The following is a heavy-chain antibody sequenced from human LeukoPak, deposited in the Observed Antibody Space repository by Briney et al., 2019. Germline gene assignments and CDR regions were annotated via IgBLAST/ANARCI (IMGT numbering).Heavy chain of an antibody. J-gene: IGHJ5*02. V-gene: IGHV4-31*11. CDR2: IYYSGST. CDR3: ARDATGGYSGYGFNWFDP. D-gene: IGHD5-12*01. CDR1: GGSFSGYY. Sequence: PSETLSLTCAVYGGSFSGYYWSWIRQHPGKGLEWIGYIYYSGSTYYNPSLKSRVTISVDTSKNQFSLKLSSVTAADTAVYYCARDATGGYSGYGFNWFDPWGQGTLVTVSS.